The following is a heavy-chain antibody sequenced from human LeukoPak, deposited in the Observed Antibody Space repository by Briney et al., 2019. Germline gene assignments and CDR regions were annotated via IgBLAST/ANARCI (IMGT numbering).Heavy chain of an antibody. D-gene: IGHD3-3*01. J-gene: IGHJ4*02. CDR2: ISSSSSYI. CDR3: ARALRITIPDY. CDR1: GFTFSSYS. Sequence: GGSLRLSCAASGFTFSSYSMNWVRQAPGKGLEWVSSISSSSSYIYYADSVKGRFTISRDNAKNSLYLQMSSLRAEDTAVYYCARALRITIPDYWGQGTLVTVSS. V-gene: IGHV3-21*01.